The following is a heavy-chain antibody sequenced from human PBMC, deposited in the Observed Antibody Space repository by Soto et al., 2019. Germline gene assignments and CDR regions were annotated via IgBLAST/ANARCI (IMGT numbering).Heavy chain of an antibody. CDR3: VSGGSYVSFVSLFDP. V-gene: IGHV3-30-3*01. D-gene: IGHD1-26*01. J-gene: IGHJ5*02. CDR1: GFTFSSYA. Sequence: GGSLRLSCAASGFTFSSYAMHWVRQAPGKGLEWVAVISYDGSNKYYADSVKGRFTISRDNSKNTLYLQMNSLRAEDTAVYYCVSGGSYVSFVSLFDPWGQGTLVTVSS. CDR2: ISYDGSNK.